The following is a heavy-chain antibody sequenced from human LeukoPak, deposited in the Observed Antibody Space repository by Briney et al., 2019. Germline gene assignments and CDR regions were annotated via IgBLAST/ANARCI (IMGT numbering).Heavy chain of an antibody. CDR2: IIPIFGTA. CDR3: AGYDSSGYYGFDP. V-gene: IGHV1-69*05. D-gene: IGHD3-22*01. J-gene: IGHJ5*02. Sequence: SVKVSCKASGGTFSSYAISWVRQAPGQGLEWMGGIIPIFGTANYAQKFQGRVTITTDEYTSTAYMELSSLRSEDTAVYYCAGYDSSGYYGFDPWGQGTLVTVSS. CDR1: GGTFSSYA.